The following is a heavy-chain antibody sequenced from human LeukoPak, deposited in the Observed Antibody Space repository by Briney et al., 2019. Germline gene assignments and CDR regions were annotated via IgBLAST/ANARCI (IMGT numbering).Heavy chain of an antibody. V-gene: IGHV1-18*01. D-gene: IGHD3-16*02. CDR1: GYTFTSYG. J-gene: IGHJ4*02. CDR3: ARLGHDYIWGSYRFLSDY. Sequence: ASVKVSCKASGYTFTSYGISWVRQAPGQGLEWMGWISAYNGNTNYAQKLQGRATMTTDTSTSTAYMELRSLRSDDTAVYYCARLGHDYIWGSYRFLSDYWGQGTLVTVSS. CDR2: ISAYNGNT.